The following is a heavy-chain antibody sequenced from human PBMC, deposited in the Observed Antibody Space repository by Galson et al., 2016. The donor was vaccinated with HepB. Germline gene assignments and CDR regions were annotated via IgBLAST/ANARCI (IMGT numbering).Heavy chain of an antibody. CDR3: ARHAVASRLESLGAFDV. J-gene: IGHJ3*01. D-gene: IGHD6-6*01. Sequence: PALVKPTQTLTLTCTFSGFSLSTSGVGVGWIRQPPGKALEWLALIYWDDDRRYSPSLKNRLTITKDTSKNQVVLTMTTMDPVDTATYYCARHAVASRLESLGAFDVWGQGTMVTVSS. V-gene: IGHV2-5*02. CDR2: IYWDDDR. CDR1: GFSLSTSGVG.